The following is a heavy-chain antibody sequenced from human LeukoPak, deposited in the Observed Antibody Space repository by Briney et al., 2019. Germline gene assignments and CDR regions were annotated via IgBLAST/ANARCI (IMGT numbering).Heavy chain of an antibody. J-gene: IGHJ5*01. D-gene: IGHD6-19*01. CDR3: ARGPRIQAAVAGSASAPTDS. CDR2: MYYSGSI. CDR1: GGSISSYY. Sequence: SETLSLTCTVSGGSISSYYWSWIRQPPGKGLEWIGYMYYSGSINYNPSLKSRVTISVDTSKNQFSLKLTSVTAADTAVYYCARGPRIQAAVAGSASAPTDS. V-gene: IGHV4-59*08.